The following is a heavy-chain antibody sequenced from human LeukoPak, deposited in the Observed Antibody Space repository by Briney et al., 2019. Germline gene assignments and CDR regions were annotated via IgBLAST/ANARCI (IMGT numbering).Heavy chain of an antibody. Sequence: SVKVSCKASGGTFSSYAISWVRQAPGQGLEWMGGIIPIFGTANYAQKFQGRVTITTDESTSTAYMELSGLRSEDTAVYYCARGSTVTTFVVDIWGQGTMVTVSS. V-gene: IGHV1-69*05. CDR3: ARGSTVTTFVVDI. CDR1: GGTFSSYA. J-gene: IGHJ3*02. CDR2: IIPIFGTA. D-gene: IGHD4-17*01.